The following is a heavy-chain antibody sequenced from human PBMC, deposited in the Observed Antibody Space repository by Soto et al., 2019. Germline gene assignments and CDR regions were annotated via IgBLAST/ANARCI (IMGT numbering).Heavy chain of an antibody. V-gene: IGHV3-23*01. J-gene: IGHJ4*02. Sequence: GESLKISCEASGFTFSSYAMSWVRQAPGKGLEWVSAISGRGGSTYDADSVKGRFTIYRDNSKNTLYLQMNSLRAEDTDVDYCAKDLSARVVVAAATGGIFDYWGQGTLVTVSS. D-gene: IGHD2-2*01. CDR1: GFTFSSYA. CDR3: AKDLSARVVVAAATGGIFDY. CDR2: ISGRGGST.